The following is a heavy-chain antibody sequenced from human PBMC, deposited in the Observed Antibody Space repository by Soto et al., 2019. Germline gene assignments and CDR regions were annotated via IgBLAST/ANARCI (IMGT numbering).Heavy chain of an antibody. CDR1: GDRVSGNSAA. V-gene: IGHV6-1*01. J-gene: IGHJ6*02. CDR2: TYYRSKWYN. CDR3: AREGGNRYYYYGMDA. Sequence: QTLSLTCPITGDRVSGNSAAWSWIRQSPSRGLEWLGRTYYRSKWYNDYAVSVKSRITINPDTSKNQFSLQLNSVTPEDTAVYYCAREGGNRYYYYGMDAWGQGTTVTVSS. D-gene: IGHD1-26*01.